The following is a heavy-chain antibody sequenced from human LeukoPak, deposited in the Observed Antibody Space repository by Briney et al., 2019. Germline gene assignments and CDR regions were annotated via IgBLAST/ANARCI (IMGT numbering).Heavy chain of an antibody. Sequence: KAGGSLRLSCTALGFAFPYAWMTWVRQAPGKGLEWVGHIKSETDGGTTDYAAPVKGRFTISRDDSKNTLYLQMNSLKTEDTAVYYCTTIARRALYSQHWGQGTLVTVSS. CDR1: GFAFPYAW. CDR2: IKSETDGGTT. J-gene: IGHJ1*01. CDR3: TTIARRALYSQH. D-gene: IGHD1-14*01. V-gene: IGHV3-15*01.